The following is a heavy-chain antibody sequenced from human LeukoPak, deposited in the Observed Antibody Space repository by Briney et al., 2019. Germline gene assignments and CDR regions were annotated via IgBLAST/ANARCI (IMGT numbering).Heavy chain of an antibody. CDR3: ARLEFLGRDGYNCFDY. CDR1: GYSISSGYY. D-gene: IGHD5-24*01. J-gene: IGHJ4*02. V-gene: IGHV4-38-2*02. CDR2: IYHSGST. Sequence: SETLSLTCTVSGYSISSGYYWGWIRQPPGKGLEWIGSIYHSGSTYYNPSLKSRVTISVDTSKNQFSLKLSSVTAADTAVYYCARLEFLGRDGYNCFDYWGQGTLVTVSS.